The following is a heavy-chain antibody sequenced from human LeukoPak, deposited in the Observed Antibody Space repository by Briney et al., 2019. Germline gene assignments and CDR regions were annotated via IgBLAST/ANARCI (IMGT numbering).Heavy chain of an antibody. Sequence: ASVTVSCKASGYTFTSYGISWVRQAPGQGLEWMGWISAYNGNTNYAQKLQGRITMTTDTSTSTAYMELRSLRSDDTAVYYCARDASYYEHAFDIWGQGTMVTVSS. CDR1: GYTFTSYG. CDR2: ISAYNGNT. D-gene: IGHD3-22*01. CDR3: ARDASYYEHAFDI. V-gene: IGHV1-18*01. J-gene: IGHJ3*02.